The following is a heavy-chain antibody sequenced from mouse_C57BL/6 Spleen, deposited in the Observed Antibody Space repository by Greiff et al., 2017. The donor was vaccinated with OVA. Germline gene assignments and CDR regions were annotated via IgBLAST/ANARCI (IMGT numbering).Heavy chain of an antibody. CDR3: ARPIYYYGSSHWYFDV. CDR2: INPSTGGT. J-gene: IGHJ1*03. Sequence: VQLKQSGPELVKPGASVKISCKASGYSFTGYYMNWVKQSPEKSLEWIGEINPSTGGTTYNQKFKAKATLTVDKSSSTAYMQLKSLTSEDSAVYYCARPIYYYGSSHWYFDVWGTGTTVTVSS. D-gene: IGHD1-1*01. CDR1: GYSFTGYY. V-gene: IGHV1-42*01.